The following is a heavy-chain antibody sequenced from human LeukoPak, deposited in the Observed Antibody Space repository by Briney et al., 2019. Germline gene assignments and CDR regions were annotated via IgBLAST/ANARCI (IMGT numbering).Heavy chain of an antibody. CDR1: GFTFDDYA. CDR2: TYSGGST. D-gene: IGHD5-12*01. Sequence: PGGSLRLSCAASGFTFDDYAMHWVRQAPGKGLEWVSVTYSGGSTYYADSVKGRFTISRDNSKNTLYLQMNSLRGEDTAVYYCASRLQYSGYDYGAFDIWGQGTMVSVSS. V-gene: IGHV3-66*01. CDR3: ASRLQYSGYDYGAFDI. J-gene: IGHJ3*02.